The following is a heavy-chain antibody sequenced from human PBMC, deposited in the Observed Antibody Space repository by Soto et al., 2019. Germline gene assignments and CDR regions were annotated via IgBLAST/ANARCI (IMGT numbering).Heavy chain of an antibody. Sequence: QVQLVQSGAEVKKPGASVKVSCKASGYTFTSFAIHWVRQAPGQRPEWMGWINTGNGDTKYSQKFQGRVTITRDTSASTAYMEVHSLRSEDTAVYFCARACSFISGVRCYSGFHWFDPWGQGALVTVSS. CDR2: INTGNGDT. CDR3: ARACSFISGVRCYSGFHWFDP. J-gene: IGHJ5*02. D-gene: IGHD2-15*01. CDR1: GYTFTSFA. V-gene: IGHV1-3*04.